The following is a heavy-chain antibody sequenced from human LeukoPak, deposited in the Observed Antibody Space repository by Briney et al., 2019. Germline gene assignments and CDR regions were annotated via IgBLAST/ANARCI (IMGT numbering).Heavy chain of an antibody. CDR3: ARGVERTSSSPTRIPKYYFDY. Sequence: ASVKVSCKASGYTFTSYYMHWVRQAPGQGLEWMGIINPSGGSTSYAQKFQGRVTMTRDTSTSTVYMELSSLRSEDTAVYYCARGVERTSSSPTRIPKYYFDYWGQGTLVTVSS. J-gene: IGHJ4*02. V-gene: IGHV1-46*01. D-gene: IGHD6-6*01. CDR1: GYTFTSYY. CDR2: INPSGGST.